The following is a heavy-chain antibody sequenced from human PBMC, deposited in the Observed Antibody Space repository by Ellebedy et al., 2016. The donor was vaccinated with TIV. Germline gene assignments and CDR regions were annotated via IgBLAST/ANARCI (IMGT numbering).Heavy chain of an antibody. J-gene: IGHJ3*02. D-gene: IGHD3-16*01. CDR2: INKGGSER. CDR1: GFSFRSYW. Sequence: GESLKISCGSSGFSFRSYWMTWVRQAPGKGLEWVANINKGGSERHYVDSVKGRFTISRDNAQNSLYLQMNNLRGEDTAVYYCATDRSYGDYRSPTHAFVMWGRGTLVTVSS. V-gene: IGHV3-7*01. CDR3: ATDRSYGDYRSPTHAFVM.